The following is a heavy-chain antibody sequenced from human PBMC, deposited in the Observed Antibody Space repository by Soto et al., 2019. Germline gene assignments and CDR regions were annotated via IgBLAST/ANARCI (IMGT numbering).Heavy chain of an antibody. D-gene: IGHD3-16*01. Sequence: QVQLQESGPGLVKPSETLSLTCTVSGGSITSYYWSWIRQPPGKGLEWIGYIYYRGSANYNPSLKSRVTISLDTSKNQFSLKLNSVTAADTAVYYCARCDHVSGYFDYWGQGTLVTVSS. J-gene: IGHJ4*02. CDR1: GGSITSYY. CDR2: IYYRGSA. V-gene: IGHV4-59*01. CDR3: ARCDHVSGYFDY.